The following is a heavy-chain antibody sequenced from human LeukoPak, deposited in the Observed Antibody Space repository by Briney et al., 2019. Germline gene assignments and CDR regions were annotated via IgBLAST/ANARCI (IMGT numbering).Heavy chain of an antibody. Sequence: GASVKLSCKASGYTFTSYGINWVRQAPGQGLEWMGWISAYNGNTNYAQKLQGRVTMTTDTSTSTAYMELRSLRSDDTAVYYCARAQGVSDSSAYYYRPDYWGQGTLVTVSS. CDR1: GYTFTSYG. V-gene: IGHV1-18*01. CDR2: ISAYNGNT. D-gene: IGHD3-22*01. J-gene: IGHJ4*02. CDR3: ARAQGVSDSSAYYYRPDY.